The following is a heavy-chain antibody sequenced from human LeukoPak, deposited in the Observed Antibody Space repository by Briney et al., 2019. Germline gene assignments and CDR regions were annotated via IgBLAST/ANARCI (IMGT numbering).Heavy chain of an antibody. Sequence: SETLSLTCTVSGGSISSSSYYWGWIRQPPGKGLEWIGSIYYSGSTYYNPSLKSRVTMSVDTSKNQFSLKLSSVTAADTAVYYCAIGYSSGPTWMDVWGQGTTVTVSS. CDR2: IYYSGST. J-gene: IGHJ6*02. D-gene: IGHD6-19*01. V-gene: IGHV4-39*07. CDR1: GGSISSSSYY. CDR3: AIGYSSGPTWMDV.